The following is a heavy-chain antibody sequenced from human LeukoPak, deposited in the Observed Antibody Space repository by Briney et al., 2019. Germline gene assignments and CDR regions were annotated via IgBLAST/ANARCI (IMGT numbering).Heavy chain of an antibody. J-gene: IGHJ4*02. CDR2: INPNSGGT. V-gene: IGHV1-2*02. CDR1: GYSFTGYY. Sequence: ASVKVSCKASGYSFTGYYMHWVRRAPGQGLEWMGWINPNSGGTNYAQKFQGRVTMTRDTSISTAYMELSSLRSDDTAVYYCARGGGLGYCDTTSCLIFDYWGQGTLVGVSS. D-gene: IGHD2-2*01. CDR3: ARGGGLGYCDTTSCLIFDY.